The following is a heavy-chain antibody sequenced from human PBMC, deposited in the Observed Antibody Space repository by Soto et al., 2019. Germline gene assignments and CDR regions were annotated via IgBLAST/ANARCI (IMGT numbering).Heavy chain of an antibody. CDR3: ASGRRAIVGATSYFDY. V-gene: IGHV3-23*01. CDR1: GFTFSSNA. J-gene: IGHJ4*02. CDR2: ISGRGGST. Sequence: EVQLLESGGGLVQPGGSLRLSCAASGFTFSSNAMSWVRQAPGKGLEWVSAISGRGGSTYYADSVKGRFTISRDNSKNXLYLELNSRRAEDTAVYYCASGRRAIVGATSYFDYWGQGTLVTVSS. D-gene: IGHD1-26*01.